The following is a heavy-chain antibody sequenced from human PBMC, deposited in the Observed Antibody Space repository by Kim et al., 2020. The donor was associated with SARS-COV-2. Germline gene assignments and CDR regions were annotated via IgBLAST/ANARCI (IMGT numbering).Heavy chain of an antibody. J-gene: IGHJ4*02. CDR3: TRGTTDAPGIDY. V-gene: IGHV3-74*03. D-gene: IGHD6-13*01. Sequence: TYADYVGGRFTISRDNAKNTMYLQMHSLRAEDTAVYYCTRGTTDAPGIDYWGQGTPVTVSS.